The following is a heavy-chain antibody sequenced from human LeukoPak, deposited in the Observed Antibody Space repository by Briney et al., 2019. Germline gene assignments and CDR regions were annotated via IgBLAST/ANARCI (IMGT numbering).Heavy chain of an antibody. CDR3: ARGRGSGYRLYYFDY. J-gene: IGHJ4*02. Sequence: SETLSLTCAVYGGSFSGYCWSWIRQPPGKGLEWIGEINHSGSTNYNPSLKSRVTISVDTSKNQFSLKLSSVTAADTAVYYCARGRGSGYRLYYFDYWGQGTLVTVSS. V-gene: IGHV4-34*01. CDR2: INHSGST. D-gene: IGHD3-22*01. CDR1: GGSFSGYC.